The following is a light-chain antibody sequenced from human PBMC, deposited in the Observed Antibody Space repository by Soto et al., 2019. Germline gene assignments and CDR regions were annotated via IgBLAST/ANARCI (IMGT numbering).Light chain of an antibody. CDR3: LQHNRYPLT. V-gene: IGKV1-17*01. Sequence: DIQMTQSPSSLSASVGDRVTVTCRASQGIGNDLGWFQQKPGKAPKRLIFAASSLESGVPSRFSGSASGTEVTLTISSLQPEDFATYYCLQHNRYPLTFGGGTKVEIK. J-gene: IGKJ4*01. CDR2: AAS. CDR1: QGIGND.